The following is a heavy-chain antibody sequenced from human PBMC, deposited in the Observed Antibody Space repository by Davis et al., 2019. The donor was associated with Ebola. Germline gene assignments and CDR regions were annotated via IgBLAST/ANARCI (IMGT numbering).Heavy chain of an antibody. D-gene: IGHD5-12*01. CDR2: INHSGST. V-gene: IGHV4-34*01. CDR3: ARGWPQWLRFPYYFDY. J-gene: IGHJ4*02. CDR1: GGSISSYY. Sequence: PSETLSLTCTVSGGSISSYYWSWIRQPPGKGLEWIGEINHSGSTNYNPSLKSRVTISVDTSKNQFSLKLSSVTAADTAVYYCARGWPQWLRFPYYFDYWGQGTLVTVSS.